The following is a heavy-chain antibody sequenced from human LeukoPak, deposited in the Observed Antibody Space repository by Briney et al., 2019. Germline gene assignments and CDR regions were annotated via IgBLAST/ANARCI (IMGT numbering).Heavy chain of an antibody. CDR3: AEDLTVTTRLYYYYMTS. J-gene: IGHJ6*03. CDR1: GFTFSSYA. D-gene: IGHD4-17*01. V-gene: IGHV3-23*01. CDR2: ISGSGGST. Sequence: GGSLRLSCAASGFTFSSYAMSWVRQAPGKGLEWVSAISGSGGSTYYADSVKGRFTISRDNSKNTLYLQMNSLRAEDTAVYYCAEDLTVTTRLYYYYMTSGAKGPRSPSP.